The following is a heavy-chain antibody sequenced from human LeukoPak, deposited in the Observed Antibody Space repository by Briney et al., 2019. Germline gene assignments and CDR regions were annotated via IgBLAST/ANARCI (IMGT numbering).Heavy chain of an antibody. CDR2: INHSGST. D-gene: IGHD3-10*01. CDR3: ARQGAMVRGKPIVEFDY. V-gene: IGHV4-34*01. Sequence: SETLSLTCAVYGGSFSGYYWSWIRQPPGKGLEWIGEINHSGSTYYNPSLKSRVTISVDTSKNQFSLKLSSVTAADTAVYYCARQGAMVRGKPIVEFDYWGQGTLVTVSS. CDR1: GGSFSGYY. J-gene: IGHJ4*02.